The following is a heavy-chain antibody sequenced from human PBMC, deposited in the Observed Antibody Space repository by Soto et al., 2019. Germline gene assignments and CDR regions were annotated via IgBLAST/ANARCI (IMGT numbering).Heavy chain of an antibody. V-gene: IGHV4-39*01. CDR2: IYLSASK. D-gene: IGHD2-2*01. CDR3: GRQPGQCDRTTCFGYYSVDV. CDR1: GGSISSGSNS. J-gene: IGHJ6*02. Sequence: QLQLQESGPRLVKPSETLSLTCSVSGGSISSGSNSWAWIRQSPGKGLEWIGTIYLSASKHYNPSLEGRVAISADPPNHQWSLRLSSVTAADTAVYYCGRQPGQCDRTTCFGYYSVDVWGQGTTVIVS.